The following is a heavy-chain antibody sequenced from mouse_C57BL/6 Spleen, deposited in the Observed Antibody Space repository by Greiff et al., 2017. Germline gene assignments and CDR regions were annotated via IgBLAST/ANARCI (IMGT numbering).Heavy chain of an antibody. V-gene: IGHV1-26*01. J-gene: IGHJ2*01. CDR1: GYTFTDYY. D-gene: IGHD4-1*01. CDR3: ARSTGTAY. CDR2: INPNNGGT. Sequence: VQLQQSGPELVKPGASVKISCKASGYTFTDYYMNWVKQSHGKSLEWIGDINPNNGGTSYNQKFKGKATLTVDKSSSTAYMELRSLTSEDSAVYYCARSTGTAYWGQGTTLTVSS.